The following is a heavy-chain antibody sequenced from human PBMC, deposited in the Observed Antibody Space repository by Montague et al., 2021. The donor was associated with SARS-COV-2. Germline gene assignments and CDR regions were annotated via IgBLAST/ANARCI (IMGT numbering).Heavy chain of an antibody. Sequence: SETLSLTCTVSGGSISSSSYYWGWIRQPPGKGLEWIGSIYYSGSTYYDPSLKSRVTISVDTSKNQFSLKLSSVTAADTAVYYCVRDGDYAPPYGMDVWGHGTTVIVSS. D-gene: IGHD4-17*01. CDR2: IYYSGST. J-gene: IGHJ6*02. CDR3: VRDGDYAPPYGMDV. CDR1: GGSISSSSYY. V-gene: IGHV4-39*07.